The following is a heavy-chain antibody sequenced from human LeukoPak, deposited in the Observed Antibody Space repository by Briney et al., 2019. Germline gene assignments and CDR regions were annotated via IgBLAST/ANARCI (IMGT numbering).Heavy chain of an antibody. Sequence: GRSLRLSCAASGFTFSSYGMHWVRRAPGKGLEWVAVIWYDGSNKYYADSVKGRFTISRDNSKNTLYLQMNSLRAEDTAVYYCARDTLVVPAELDYWGQGTLVTVSS. CDR3: ARDTLVVPAELDY. V-gene: IGHV3-33*01. CDR2: IWYDGSNK. J-gene: IGHJ4*02. D-gene: IGHD2-2*01. CDR1: GFTFSSYG.